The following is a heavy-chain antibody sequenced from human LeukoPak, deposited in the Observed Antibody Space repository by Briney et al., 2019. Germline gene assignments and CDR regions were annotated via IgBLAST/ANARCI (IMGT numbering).Heavy chain of an antibody. D-gene: IGHD5-18*01. CDR1: GYTFTSYD. J-gene: IGHJ4*02. V-gene: IGHV1-8*01. CDR3: GSFRGYSS. CDR2: MNPNSGNT. Sequence: GASVKVSCKASGYTFTSYDINWVRQATGQGLEWMGWMNPNSGNTGYARKFQGRVTMTRDTSISTAYMELSRLRSEDTAVYYCGSFRGYSSWGQGTLVTVSS.